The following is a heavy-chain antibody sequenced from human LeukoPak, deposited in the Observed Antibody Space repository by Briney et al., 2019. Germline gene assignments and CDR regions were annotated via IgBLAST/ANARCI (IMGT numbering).Heavy chain of an antibody. CDR1: GYILTNYA. CDR3: ARDPEYCSGGTCHLYNWFDP. J-gene: IGHJ5*02. V-gene: IGHV1-3*03. D-gene: IGHD2-15*01. CDR2: INPGNGNT. Sequence: ASVKVSCKGSGYILTNYAMHWVRQAPGQRLEWMGWINPGNGNTKYSQEFQGRVTFTSDTSASIVYMELSSLRSEDMAVYYCARDPEYCSGGTCHLYNWFDPWGQGILVTVSA.